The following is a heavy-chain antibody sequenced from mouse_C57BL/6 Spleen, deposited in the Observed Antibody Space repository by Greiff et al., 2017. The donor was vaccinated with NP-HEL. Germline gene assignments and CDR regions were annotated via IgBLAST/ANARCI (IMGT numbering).Heavy chain of an antibody. D-gene: IGHD2-3*01. CDR3: AREDGYYPHYFDY. V-gene: IGHV1-82*01. CDR2: IYPGDGDT. CDR1: GYAFSSSW. J-gene: IGHJ2*01. Sequence: VQLQQSGPELVKPGASVKISCKASGYAFSSSWMNWVKQRPGKGLEWIGRIYPGDGDTNYNGKFKGKATLTADKSSRTAYMQLSSLTSEDSAVYFCAREDGYYPHYFDYWGQGTTLTVSS.